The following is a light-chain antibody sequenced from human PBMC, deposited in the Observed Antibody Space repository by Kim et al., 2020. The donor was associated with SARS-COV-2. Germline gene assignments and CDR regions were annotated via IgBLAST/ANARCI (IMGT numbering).Light chain of an antibody. CDR2: YAS. CDR3: HQSRTLPYT. CDR1: QSISDY. J-gene: IGKJ2*01. V-gene: IGKV6-21*02. Sequence: SVTPKEKVTITCRASQSISDYLHWYQQKPNQSPMLLVKYASQSISGVPSRFSGSGSGTDFTLTIDSLEAEDAATYYCHQSRTLPYTFGQGTKLEI.